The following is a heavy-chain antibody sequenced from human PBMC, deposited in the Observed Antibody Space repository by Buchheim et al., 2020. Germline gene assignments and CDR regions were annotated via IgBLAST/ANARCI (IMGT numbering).Heavy chain of an antibody. CDR3: AKHYAAGSGDWYDYYMDV. D-gene: IGHD3-10*01. CDR1: GLTFSNYA. CDR2: ISGSGTT. Sequence: EVQLLGSGGGVVQPGGSLRLSCAASGLTFSNYAMTWVRQAPGRGLEWVSSISGSGTTYFADSVQGRFRISRDNSKNKLYLQMNRLRVEDTAVYYCAKHYAAGSGDWYDYYMDVWAKGTT. V-gene: IGHV3-23*01. J-gene: IGHJ6*03.